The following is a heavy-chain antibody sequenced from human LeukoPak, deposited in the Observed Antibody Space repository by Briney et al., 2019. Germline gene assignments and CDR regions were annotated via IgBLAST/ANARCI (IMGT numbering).Heavy chain of an antibody. CDR3: ARDRFVGAGDY. D-gene: IGHD6-13*01. CDR1: EFTFSGYW. V-gene: IGHV3-7*01. CDR2: INQDGSEK. Sequence: PGGSLRLSCAASEFTFSGYWMNWVRQAPGKGPEWVANINQDGSEKHYVDSVRRRFTISRDNAKNSLFLQMNSLRVEDTAVFHCARDRFVGAGDYRGQRTPVT. J-gene: IGHJ4*02.